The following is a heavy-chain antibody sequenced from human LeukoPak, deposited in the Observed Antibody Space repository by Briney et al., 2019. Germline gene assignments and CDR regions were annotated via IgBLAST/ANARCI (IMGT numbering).Heavy chain of an antibody. D-gene: IGHD3-10*01. CDR3: ARGALWFGETIDY. V-gene: IGHV4-34*01. Sequence: SQTLSLTCAVYGGSFSGYYWSWIRQRPGKGLERIGEINHSGSTNYNPSLKSRVTISVDTSKNQFSLKLSSVTAADTAVYYCARGALWFGETIDYWGQGTLVTVSS. J-gene: IGHJ4*02. CDR2: INHSGST. CDR1: GGSFSGYY.